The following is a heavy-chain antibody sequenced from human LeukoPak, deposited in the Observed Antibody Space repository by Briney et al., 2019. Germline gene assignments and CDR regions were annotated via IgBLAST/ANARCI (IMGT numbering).Heavy chain of an antibody. CDR3: AKSGRTVTLAGDKWFDP. CDR2: ISSSGGST. Sequence: GGSLRLSCAASGFTFSSYAISWVRQAPGKGLEWVSDISSSGGSTYYPDSVKGRFTISRDNSKNTLYLQMNSLRAEDTAVYYCAKSGRTVTLAGDKWFDPWGQGTLVTVSS. D-gene: IGHD4-17*01. CDR1: GFTFSSYA. V-gene: IGHV3-23*01. J-gene: IGHJ5*02.